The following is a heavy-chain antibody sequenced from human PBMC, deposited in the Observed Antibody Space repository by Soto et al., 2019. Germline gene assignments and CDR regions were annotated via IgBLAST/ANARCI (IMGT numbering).Heavy chain of an antibody. V-gene: IGHV2-5*02. D-gene: IGHD1-1*01. CDR1: GFSLSTSGVG. CDR2: IYWDDDK. Sequence: QITLKESGPTLVKPTQTLTLTCTFSGFSLSTSGVGVGWIRQPPGKALEWLALIYWDDDKRYSPSLKSRLTITKDTSKNQVVLTITNMDPVDTATYYCAHRVEYYFDYWGQGTLVTVSS. CDR3: AHRVEYYFDY. J-gene: IGHJ4*02.